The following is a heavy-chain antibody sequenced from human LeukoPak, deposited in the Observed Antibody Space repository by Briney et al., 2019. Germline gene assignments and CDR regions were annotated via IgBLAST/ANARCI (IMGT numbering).Heavy chain of an antibody. CDR1: GGSISSKSYY. Sequence: SETLSLTCIVSGGSISSKSYYWDWIPPPPGQELVWNGNLFGSGNTHYNPSLKSGLPMSVDTSKNQFPLKQSSVPAADTAVYYCARHPRPGYSGYEYAFDIWGQGNMVTVSS. D-gene: IGHD5-12*01. V-gene: IGHV4-39*01. J-gene: IGHJ3*02. CDR2: LFGSGNT. CDR3: ARHPRPGYSGYEYAFDI.